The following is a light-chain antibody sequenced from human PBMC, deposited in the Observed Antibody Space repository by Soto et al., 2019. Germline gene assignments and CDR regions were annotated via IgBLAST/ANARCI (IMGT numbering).Light chain of an antibody. Sequence: EIVMTQSPATLSVSPGERATLSCRASQSVSSNVAWYQQKPGQAPRLLIYAASTRATGIPATFSGSGSGTDSTLTISSLQSEDFAIYYCQQYNNWPRTFGQGTKVDIK. CDR3: QQYNNWPRT. CDR2: AAS. J-gene: IGKJ1*01. V-gene: IGKV3-15*01. CDR1: QSVSSN.